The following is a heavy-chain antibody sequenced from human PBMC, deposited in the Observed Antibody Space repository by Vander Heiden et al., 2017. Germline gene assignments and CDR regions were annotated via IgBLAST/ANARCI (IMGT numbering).Heavy chain of an antibody. D-gene: IGHD1-7*01. CDR2: ISGSGGST. V-gene: IGHV3-23*01. CDR1: GFTFSSYA. CDR3: AKDLSGTMTPVDI. J-gene: IGHJ3*02. Sequence: EVQLLQPGGGLVQPGASLTLSRSVSGFTFSSYAMSWVSQAPGKGLEWVSAISGSGGSTYYADSVKGRFTISRDNSKNTLYLQMNSLRAEDTAVYYCAKDLSGTMTPVDIWGQGRMVTVSS.